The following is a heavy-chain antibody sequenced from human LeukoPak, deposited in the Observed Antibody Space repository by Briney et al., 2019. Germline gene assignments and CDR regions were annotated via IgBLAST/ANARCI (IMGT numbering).Heavy chain of an antibody. J-gene: IGHJ4*02. CDR1: GFTFSSYA. D-gene: IGHD2-2*02. CDR2: ISGSGGST. V-gene: IGHV3-23*01. CDR3: AKYREPAVIPYYFDY. Sequence: PGGSLRLSCAASGFTFSSYAMSWVRQAPGKGLEWVSAISGSGGSTYYADSVKGRFTISRDNSKNTLYLQMNSLRAEDTAVYYCAKYREPAVIPYYFDYWGQGTLVTVSS.